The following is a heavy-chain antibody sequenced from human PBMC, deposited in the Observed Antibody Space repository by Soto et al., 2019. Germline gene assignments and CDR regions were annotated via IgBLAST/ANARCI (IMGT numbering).Heavy chain of an antibody. CDR3: AREPYCSGGTCLGY. CDR1: GGSISGYY. J-gene: IGHJ4*02. V-gene: IGHV4-59*01. D-gene: IGHD2-15*01. Sequence: ETLSLTCTVSGGSISGYYWSWIRQPPGKGLEWIGYIYYSGSTNYNPSLKSRVTISVDTSKNQFSLRLSSVTAADTAVYYCAREPYCSGGTCLGYWGQGTLVTVSS. CDR2: IYYSGST.